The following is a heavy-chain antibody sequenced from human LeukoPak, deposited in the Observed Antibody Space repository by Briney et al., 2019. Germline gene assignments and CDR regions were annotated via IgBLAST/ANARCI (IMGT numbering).Heavy chain of an antibody. D-gene: IGHD2-15*01. CDR2: IKGDGSEK. Sequence: GGSLRLSCAASGFIFSNSWMTWVRQAPGKGLEWVANIKGDGSEKEYVESVKGRFTISRDNAKNSLYLQMNSLRAEDTAVYYCATNAGWFRLDSWGQGALVTVPS. V-gene: IGHV3-7*05. J-gene: IGHJ4*02. CDR3: ATNAGWFRLDS. CDR1: GFIFSNSW.